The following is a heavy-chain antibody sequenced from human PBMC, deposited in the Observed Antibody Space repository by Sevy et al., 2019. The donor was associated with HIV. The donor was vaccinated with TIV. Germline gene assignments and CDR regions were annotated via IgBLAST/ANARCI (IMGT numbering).Heavy chain of an antibody. D-gene: IGHD4-17*01. CDR2: VYDSGST. CDR3: AREKTTAFAFDL. CDR1: GGSISSTNW. V-gene: IGHV4-4*02. J-gene: IGHJ4*02. Sequence: SENLSLTCAVSGGSISSTNWWSWVRQPPGKGLEWIGEVYDSGSTNYNPSLKSRVSISVDKAKNQFSVKLSSVTAADTAVYYCAREKTTAFAFDLWGQGALVTVSS.